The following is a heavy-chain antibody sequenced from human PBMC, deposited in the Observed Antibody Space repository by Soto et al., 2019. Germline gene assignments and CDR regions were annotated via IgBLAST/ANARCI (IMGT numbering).Heavy chain of an antibody. D-gene: IGHD6-19*01. Sequence: QVQLVQSGAEVKKPGASVRVSCKASGYTFTNYAMHWVRQAPGQRHEWMRWINVGNGNTEYSQKFQGRVTISRATSATTAYMELSSLTAEDPAVYYCAKEGHSSGWSFFDYWGQGTLVTVSS. CDR1: GYTFTNYA. V-gene: IGHV1-3*01. CDR3: AKEGHSSGWSFFDY. CDR2: INVGNGNT. J-gene: IGHJ4*02.